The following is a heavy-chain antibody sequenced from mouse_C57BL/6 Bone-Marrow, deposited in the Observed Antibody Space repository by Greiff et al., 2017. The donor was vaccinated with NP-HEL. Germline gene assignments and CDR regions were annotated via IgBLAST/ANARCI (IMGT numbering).Heavy chain of an antibody. CDR1: GFTFSSYG. Sequence: EVQLQESGGDLVKPGGSLKLSCAASGFTFSSYGMSWVRQTPDKRLEWVATISSGGSYTYYPDSVKGRFTISRDNAKNTLYLQIGSLKSEDTAMYYCARHRTWFAYWGQGTLVTVSA. V-gene: IGHV5-6*01. CDR3: ARHRTWFAY. J-gene: IGHJ3*01. CDR2: ISSGGSYT.